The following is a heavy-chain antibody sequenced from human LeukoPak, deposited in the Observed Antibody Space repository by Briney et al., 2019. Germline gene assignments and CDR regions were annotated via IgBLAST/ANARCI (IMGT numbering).Heavy chain of an antibody. D-gene: IGHD6-6*01. Sequence: SQTLSLTCAISGGSVSSNSAAWNWIRQSPSRGLEWLGRTYYRSKWYNDYAVSVKSRITINPDTSKNQFSLQLNSVTPEDTAVYYCARGRCSSSSPSYYFDYWGQGTLVTVSS. V-gene: IGHV6-1*01. CDR1: GGSVSSNSAA. CDR2: TYYRSKWYN. J-gene: IGHJ4*02. CDR3: ARGRCSSSSPSYYFDY.